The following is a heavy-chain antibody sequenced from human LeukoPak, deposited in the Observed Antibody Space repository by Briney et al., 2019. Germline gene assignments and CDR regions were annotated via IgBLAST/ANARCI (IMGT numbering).Heavy chain of an antibody. D-gene: IGHD3-22*01. Sequence: GGSLRLPCAASGFTFSSYAMSWVRQAPGKGLEWVSAISGSGGSTYYADSVKGRFTISRDNSKNTLYLQMNSLRAEDTAVYYCASSGDSSGYYPFDYWGQGTLVTVSS. V-gene: IGHV3-23*01. CDR1: GFTFSSYA. J-gene: IGHJ4*02. CDR3: ASSGDSSGYYPFDY. CDR2: ISGSGGST.